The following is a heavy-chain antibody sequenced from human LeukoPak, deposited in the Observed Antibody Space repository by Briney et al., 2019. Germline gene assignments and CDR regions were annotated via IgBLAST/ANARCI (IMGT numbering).Heavy chain of an antibody. J-gene: IGHJ4*02. CDR1: GFDFSPYW. CDR3: ARGIEQWFNWVY. CDR2: MNGPGSLK. Sequence: GGSLRLSCVASGFDFSPYWMSWVRQAPGKGLEWVATMNGPGSLKHYADSVKGRFTISRDNALNSVYLQMNSRRADDTAVYYCARGIEQWFNWVYCGQGSLVTVSS. V-gene: IGHV3-7*04. D-gene: IGHD5-18*01.